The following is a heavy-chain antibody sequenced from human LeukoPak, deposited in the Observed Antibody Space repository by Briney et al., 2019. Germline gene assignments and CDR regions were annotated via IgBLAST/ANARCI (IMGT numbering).Heavy chain of an antibody. D-gene: IGHD2-8*01. CDR3: ASNHASLDYFMDV. V-gene: IGHV4-30-4*01. CDR2: IYYSGST. Sequence: SENLSLTCTVSGGSISSGDYYWSWIRQPPGKGLEWIGYIYYSGSTYYNPSLKSRVTISVDTSKNQFSLKLSSVTAADTAVYYCASNHASLDYFMDVWGQGTTVTVSS. CDR1: GGSISSGDYY. J-gene: IGHJ6*02.